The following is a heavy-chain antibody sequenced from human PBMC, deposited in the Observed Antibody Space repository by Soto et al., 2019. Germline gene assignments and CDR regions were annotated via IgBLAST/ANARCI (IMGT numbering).Heavy chain of an antibody. J-gene: IGHJ4*02. CDR2: IYHLGTT. V-gene: IGHV4-4*02. CDR3: ARVPDY. Sequence: PSETLSLTCTVSGDTVSSTRWWSWVRLSPGRGLEWIGDIYHLGTTNYNPSLKSRVTISLDKSKNQFSLKLSSVTAADTAVYYCARVPDYWGQGTLVTVSS. CDR1: GDTVSSTRW.